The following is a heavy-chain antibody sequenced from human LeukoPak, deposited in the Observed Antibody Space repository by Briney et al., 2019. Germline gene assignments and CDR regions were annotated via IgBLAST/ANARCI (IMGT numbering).Heavy chain of an antibody. CDR2: IYYSGST. V-gene: IGHV4-39*01. CDR1: GGSISSSSYY. D-gene: IGHD1-26*01. J-gene: IGHJ3*02. CDR3: ATVPTEWELLLENDAFDI. Sequence: SETLSLTCTVSGGSISSSSYYWGWIRQPPGKGLEWIGSIYYSGSTYYNPSLKSRVTISVDTSKNQFSLKLSSVTAADTAVYYCATVPTEWELLLENDAFDIWGQGTMVTVSS.